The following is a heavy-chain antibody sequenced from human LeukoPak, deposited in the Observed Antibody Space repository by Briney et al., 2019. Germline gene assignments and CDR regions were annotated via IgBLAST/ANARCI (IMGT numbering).Heavy chain of an antibody. CDR2: IIAYNGNT. CDR1: GYTFTSYG. J-gene: IGHJ4*02. V-gene: IGHV1-18*01. Sequence: ASVKVSCKASGYTFTSYGISWVRQAPGQRLEWMGWIIAYNGNTNYAQNLQGRVTMTTDTSTNTAYMELRSLGSDDTAVYYCARHQWLYDLWGQGTLVTVSS. CDR3: ARHQWLYDL. D-gene: IGHD6-19*01.